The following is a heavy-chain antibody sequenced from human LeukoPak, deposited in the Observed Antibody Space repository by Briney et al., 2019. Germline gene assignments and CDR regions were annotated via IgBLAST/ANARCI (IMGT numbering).Heavy chain of an antibody. J-gene: IGHJ6*04. V-gene: IGHV4-38-2*01. CDR2: VYHTGTT. Sequence: PSETLSLTCAVSGDSISSGYYWGWIRQSPGKGLEWIGSVYHTGTTYYKPSLKSRVTISVDTSKNQFSLKLSSVTAADSAVYYCARSWGSYYNHYGMDVWGKGTTVTVSS. CDR1: GDSISSGYY. CDR3: ARSWGSYYNHYGMDV. D-gene: IGHD3-10*01.